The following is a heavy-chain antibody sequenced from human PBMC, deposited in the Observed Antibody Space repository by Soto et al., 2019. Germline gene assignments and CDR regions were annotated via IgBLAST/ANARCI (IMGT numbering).Heavy chain of an antibody. Sequence: SETLSLTCTVSGGSISSSSYYWGWIRQPPGKGLEWIGSIYYSGSTYYNPSLKSRVTISVDTSKNQFSLKLSSVTAADTAVYYCARQSNPTYYDISPNWFDPWGQGTLVTVS. CDR1: GGSISSSSYY. CDR3: ARQSNPTYYDISPNWFDP. CDR2: IYYSGST. J-gene: IGHJ5*02. V-gene: IGHV4-39*01. D-gene: IGHD3-9*01.